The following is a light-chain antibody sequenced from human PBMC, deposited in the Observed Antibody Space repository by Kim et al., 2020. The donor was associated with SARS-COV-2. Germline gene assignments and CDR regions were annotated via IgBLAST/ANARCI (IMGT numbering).Light chain of an antibody. Sequence: SVGDRVTITCRASQNIFNWLAWYQKKPGKAPKLLIYKASYLESGVPSRFGGSGSGTEYTLTISRLQPDDFATYYCQQYNGDFPWTFGPGTKVDIK. CDR3: QQYNGDFPWT. CDR1: QNIFNW. J-gene: IGKJ1*01. V-gene: IGKV1-5*03. CDR2: KAS.